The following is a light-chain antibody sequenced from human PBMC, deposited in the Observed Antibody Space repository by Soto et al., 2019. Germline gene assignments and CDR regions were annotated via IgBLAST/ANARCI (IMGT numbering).Light chain of an antibody. CDR1: QSVSSN. Sequence: EIVMTQSPATLSVSPGERATLSCRASQSVSSNLAWYQQKPGQAPRLLIYGTSTRATGIPARFSGSGSGTEFTLTISSLQPEDFAVYYCQQYNNWPGTFGQGTKVDI. J-gene: IGKJ1*01. CDR3: QQYNNWPGT. V-gene: IGKV3-15*01. CDR2: GTS.